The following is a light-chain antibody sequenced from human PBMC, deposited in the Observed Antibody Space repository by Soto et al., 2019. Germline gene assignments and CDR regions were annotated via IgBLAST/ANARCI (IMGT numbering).Light chain of an antibody. CDR2: DAS. J-gene: IGKJ5*01. V-gene: IGKV3-11*01. CDR3: QQRSDWPPIT. CDR1: QSVSSY. Sequence: EIVLTQSPATLSLSPGERATLSCRASQSVSSYLAWYQQKPGQAPRLLIYDASNRATGIPARFSSSGSGTDFTLTISSLEPEDYAVYYCQQRSDWPPITFGQGTRLEMK.